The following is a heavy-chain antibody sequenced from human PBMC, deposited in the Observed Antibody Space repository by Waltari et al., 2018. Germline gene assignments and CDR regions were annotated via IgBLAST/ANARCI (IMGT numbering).Heavy chain of an antibody. D-gene: IGHD3-3*01. CDR1: GYTFTSYG. Sequence: QVQLVQSGAEVKKPGASVKVSCKASGYTFTSYGTSWVRPAPGQGLAWMGWVIVYNGNANLAQKLQSRITMATDTSTSTAYMELRCLGTDDTAVYYCARVLPSYDFGSGYALEVDYWSQGTLVTVSS. J-gene: IGHJ4*02. V-gene: IGHV1-18*01. CDR2: VIVYNGNA. CDR3: ARVLPSYDFGSGYALEVDY.